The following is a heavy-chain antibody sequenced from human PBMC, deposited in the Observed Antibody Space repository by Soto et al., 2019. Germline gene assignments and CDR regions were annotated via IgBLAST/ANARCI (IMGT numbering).Heavy chain of an antibody. CDR3: ARVNVLRFLERTYYYYGMDV. CDR2: IYHSGST. J-gene: IGHJ6*02. CDR1: GGSISSSNW. V-gene: IGHV4-4*02. Sequence: SETLSLTCAVSGGSISSSNWWSWVRQPPGKGLEWIGEIYHSGSTNYNPSLKSRVTISVDKSKNQFSLKLSSVTAAETAVYYCARVNVLRFLERTYYYYGMDVWGQGTTVTVSS. D-gene: IGHD3-3*01.